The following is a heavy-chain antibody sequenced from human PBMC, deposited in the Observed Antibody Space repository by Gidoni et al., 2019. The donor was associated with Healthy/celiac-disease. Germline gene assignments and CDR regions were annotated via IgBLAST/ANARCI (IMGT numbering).Heavy chain of an antibody. D-gene: IGHD3-16*01. V-gene: IGHV3-48*03. J-gene: IGHJ6*02. CDR1: GFTFSSYE. CDR3: ARFGMAPDRVSLGMDV. Sequence: EVQLVESGGGLVQPGGSLRLSCAASGFTFSSYEMNWVRQAPGKGLEWVSYISSSGSTIYYADSVKGRFTISRDNAKNSLYLQMNSLRAEDTAVYYCARFGMAPDRVSLGMDVWGQGTTVTVSS. CDR2: ISSSGSTI.